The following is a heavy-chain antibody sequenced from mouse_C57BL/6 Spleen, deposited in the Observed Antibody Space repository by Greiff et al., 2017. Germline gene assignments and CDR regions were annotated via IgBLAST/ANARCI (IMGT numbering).Heavy chain of an antibody. D-gene: IGHD2-14*01. CDR1: GSPFTDYD. CDR3: TRWGYPFDY. V-gene: IGHV1-15*01. CDR2: IDPETGGT. J-gene: IGHJ2*01. Sequence: VQLQQSGAELVRPGASVTLSCKASGSPFTDYDMHWVKPTPLHGLEWIGAIDPETGGTAYNQKFKGKAILTADKSSSTAYMELRSLTSEDSAVYYCTRWGYPFDYWGQGTTLTVAS.